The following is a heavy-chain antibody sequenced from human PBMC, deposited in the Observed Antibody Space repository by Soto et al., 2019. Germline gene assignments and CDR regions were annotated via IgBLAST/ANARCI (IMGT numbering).Heavy chain of an antibody. CDR2: ISYDGSNK. J-gene: IGHJ6*02. Sequence: QVQLVESGGGVVQPGRSLRLSCAASGFTFSSYGMHWVRQAPGKGLEWVAVISYDGSNKYYADSVKGRFTISRDNSKNSQYRQKXSRGAEDTAVYYCAKVPGYSRGWDLGYYYCCGMDVWGQGTTVTVSS. CDR1: GFTFSSYG. D-gene: IGHD6-19*01. V-gene: IGHV3-30*18. CDR3: AKVPGYSRGWDLGYYYCCGMDV.